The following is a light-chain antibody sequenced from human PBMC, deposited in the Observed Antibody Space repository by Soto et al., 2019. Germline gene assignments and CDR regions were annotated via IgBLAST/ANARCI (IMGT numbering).Light chain of an antibody. CDR3: QQYGSSPPVT. J-gene: IGKJ4*01. Sequence: EIVLTQSPGTLSLSPGEGATLSCRASQSVSSRYLAWYQQKPGQAPRLLIYGASRRATGIPDRFSGSGSGTDFTLTITGLETEDFAVYYCQQYGSSPPVTFGGGTKVVIK. CDR2: GAS. CDR1: QSVSSRY. V-gene: IGKV3-20*01.